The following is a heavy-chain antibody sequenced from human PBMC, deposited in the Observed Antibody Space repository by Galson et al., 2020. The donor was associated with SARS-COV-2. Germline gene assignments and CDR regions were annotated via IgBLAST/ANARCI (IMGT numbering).Heavy chain of an antibody. J-gene: IGHJ4*02. CDR3: ARGRPHNGFDY. Sequence: QLGESLKISCAASGFTISDHYMDWIRLAPGKGLEWIARSRNKASGYTTEYAASVKGRFTISRDDSTRSLYLQMDSLQTEDTAVYYCARGRPHNGFDYWGQGTLVTVSS. D-gene: IGHD2-8*01. V-gene: IGHV3-72*01. CDR2: SRNKASGYTT. CDR1: GFTISDHY.